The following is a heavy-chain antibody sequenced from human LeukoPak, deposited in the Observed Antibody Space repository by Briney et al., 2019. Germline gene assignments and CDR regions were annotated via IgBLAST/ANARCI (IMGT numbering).Heavy chain of an antibody. CDR2: ISAYNGNT. D-gene: IGHD3-22*01. CDR3: ARVDPTIYDSSGPSGL. CDR1: GGTFSSYA. V-gene: IGHV1-18*01. Sequence: ASVKVSCKAAGGTFSSYAISWVRQAPGQGLEWMGWISAYNGNTNYAQKLQGRVTMTTDTSTSTAYMELRSLRSDDTAVYYCARVDPTIYDSSGPSGLWGQGTLVTVSS. J-gene: IGHJ4*02.